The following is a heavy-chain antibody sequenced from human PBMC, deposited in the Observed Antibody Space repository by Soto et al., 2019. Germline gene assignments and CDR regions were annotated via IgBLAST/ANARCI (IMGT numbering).Heavy chain of an antibody. CDR3: VREGGDNWFDP. CDR1: GGSISSGDYY. V-gene: IGHV4-30-4*01. J-gene: IGHJ5*02. D-gene: IGHD6-25*01. Sequence: QVQLQESGPGLVKPSQTLSLTCTVSGGSISSGDYYWSWIRQPPGKGLEWIGYIYYSGSTFYNPSLTNRVTISLDTSKIHFSLKLSSVTAADTAWYDCVREGGDNWFDPWVQGTLVTVSS. CDR2: IYYSGST.